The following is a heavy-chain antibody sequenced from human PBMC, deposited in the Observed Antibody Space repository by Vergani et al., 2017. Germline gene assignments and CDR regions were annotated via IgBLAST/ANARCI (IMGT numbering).Heavy chain of an antibody. CDR2: IKEDESEK. J-gene: IGHJ4*02. CDR1: GFTFSSYW. D-gene: IGHD3-22*01. Sequence: EVQLLESGGGLVQPGGSLRLSCAASGFTFSSYWMNWVRQAPGKGLEWVANIKEDESEKYYVDSVKGRFTISRDNAKNSLYLQMNSPRAEDTAVYYCARDRGSTYYYDSSGFYSSDYWGQGTLVTVSS. CDR3: ARDRGSTYYYDSSGFYSSDY. V-gene: IGHV3-7*01.